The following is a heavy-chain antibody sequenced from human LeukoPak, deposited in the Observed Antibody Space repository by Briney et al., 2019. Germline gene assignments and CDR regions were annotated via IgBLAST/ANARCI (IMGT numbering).Heavy chain of an antibody. Sequence: KPSETLSLTCTVSGGSISGYYWSWVRQPPGMPLEWIGYMYYSGNTNYNPSLKSRVTISVDTSKNQFSLKLSSVTAADTAVYYCAREPRVNMVRGVIAYFDYWGQGTLVTVSS. V-gene: IGHV4-59*12. CDR2: MYYSGNT. CDR1: GGSISGYY. D-gene: IGHD3-10*01. CDR3: AREPRVNMVRGVIAYFDY. J-gene: IGHJ4*02.